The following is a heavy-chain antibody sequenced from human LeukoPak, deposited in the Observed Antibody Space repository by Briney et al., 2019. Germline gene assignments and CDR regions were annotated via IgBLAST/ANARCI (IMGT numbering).Heavy chain of an antibody. CDR3: ARIWDTSGYYFGYFDN. Sequence: GGSLRLSCAASGFPLVRSWMSWVRQAPGKGLEWVANIKQDGSEKFYVDSVKGRLTISRDNTKNSLYLQMNSLRAEDTAVYYCARIWDTSGYYFGYFDNWGQGSLVTVSS. J-gene: IGHJ4*02. V-gene: IGHV3-7*01. D-gene: IGHD3-22*01. CDR1: GFPLVRSW. CDR2: IKQDGSEK.